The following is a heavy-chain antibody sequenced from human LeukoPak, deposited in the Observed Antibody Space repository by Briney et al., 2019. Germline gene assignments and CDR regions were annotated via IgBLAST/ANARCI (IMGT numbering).Heavy chain of an antibody. J-gene: IGHJ4*02. D-gene: IGHD3-10*01. Sequence: GGSLRLSCAASVFTFSSYAMHWVRQAPGKGLEYVSAISSNGGSTYYANSVKGRFTISRDNSKNTLYLQMGSLRAEDMAVYYCARSYSYDFWGQGTLVTVSS. V-gene: IGHV3-64*01. CDR2: ISSNGGST. CDR1: VFTFSSYA. CDR3: ARSYSYDF.